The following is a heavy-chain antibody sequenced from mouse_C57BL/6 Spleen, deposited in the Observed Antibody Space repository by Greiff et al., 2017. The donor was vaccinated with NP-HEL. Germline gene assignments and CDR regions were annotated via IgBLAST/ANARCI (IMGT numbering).Heavy chain of an antibody. Sequence: EVQLQQSGPELVKPGASVKISCKASGYTFTDYYMNWVKQSHGKSLEWIGDINPNNGGTSYNQKFKGKATLTVDKSSSTAYMELRSLTSEDSAVYYCARYGVTTPWGQGTLVTVSA. V-gene: IGHV1-26*01. CDR3: ARYGVTTP. D-gene: IGHD2-3*01. CDR1: GYTFTDYY. CDR2: INPNNGGT. J-gene: IGHJ3*01.